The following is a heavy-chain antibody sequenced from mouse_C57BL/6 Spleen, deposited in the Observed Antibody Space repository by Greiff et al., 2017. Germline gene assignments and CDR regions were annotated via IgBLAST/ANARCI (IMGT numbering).Heavy chain of an antibody. CDR2: ISNGGGST. V-gene: IGHV5-12*01. CDR1: GFTFSDYY. D-gene: IGHD1-1*01. Sequence: LQQSGGGLVQPGGSLKLSCAASGFTFSDYYMYWVRQTPEKRLEWVAYISNGGGSTYYPDTVKGRFTISRDNAKNTLYLQMSRLKSEDTAMYYCAREGKTVVAPYYAMDYWGQGTSVTVSS. J-gene: IGHJ4*01. CDR3: AREGKTVVAPYYAMDY.